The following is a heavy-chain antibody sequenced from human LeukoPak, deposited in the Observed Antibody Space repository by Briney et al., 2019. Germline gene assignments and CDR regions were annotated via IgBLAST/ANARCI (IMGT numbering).Heavy chain of an antibody. CDR1: GFAFSTCG. Sequence: GGSLRLSCAASGFAFSTCGMHWVRQAPGKGLEWVAVIPYDGSVKLYADSVKGRFTISRDNSKNTLYLQMTSLRAEDTAVYYCANGKVPAAPYVDYWGQGTLVTVSS. CDR3: ANGKVPAAPYVDY. D-gene: IGHD2-2*01. CDR2: IPYDGSVK. J-gene: IGHJ4*02. V-gene: IGHV3-30*18.